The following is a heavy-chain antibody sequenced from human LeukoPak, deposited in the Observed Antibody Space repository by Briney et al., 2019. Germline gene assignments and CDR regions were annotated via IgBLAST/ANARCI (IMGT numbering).Heavy chain of an antibody. CDR1: GFTFSSYS. Sequence: QTGGSLRLSCAASGFTFSSYSMNWVRQAPGKGLEWVSYISSSSSTIYYADSVKGRFTISRDNSKNTLYLQMNSLRAEDTAVYYCAKDYYDSSDGFGYWGQGTLVTVSS. CDR2: ISSSSSTI. CDR3: AKDYYDSSDGFGY. J-gene: IGHJ4*02. V-gene: IGHV3-48*01. D-gene: IGHD3-22*01.